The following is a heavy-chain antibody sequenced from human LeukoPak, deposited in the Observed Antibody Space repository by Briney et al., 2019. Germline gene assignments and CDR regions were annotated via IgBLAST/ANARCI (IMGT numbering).Heavy chain of an antibody. Sequence: ASVKVSCKASGYTFTGYYMHWVRQAPGQGLEWMGWINPNSGGTNYAQKFQGRVTMTRDTSISTAYMELSRLRSDDTAVYYCARGRLGYYENWFDPWGQGTLVTVSS. CDR2: INPNSGGT. V-gene: IGHV1-2*02. CDR3: ARGRLGYYENWFDP. J-gene: IGHJ5*02. D-gene: IGHD3-22*01. CDR1: GYTFTGYY.